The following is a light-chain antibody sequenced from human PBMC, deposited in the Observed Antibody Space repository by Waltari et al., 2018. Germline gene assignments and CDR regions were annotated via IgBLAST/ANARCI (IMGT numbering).Light chain of an antibody. J-gene: IGLJ7*01. CDR1: SSDVGSYYF. V-gene: IGLV2-11*01. Sequence: QSALTQPRSVSGSPGQSVTVSCSGTSSDVGSYYFVSWYQQHAGNGPKLLIYDVVKRPSGVPDRVSGSKSGNTASLTISGLQTEDESDYYCCSYAGSYTFVFGGGTQLPVL. CDR3: CSYAGSYTFV. CDR2: DVV.